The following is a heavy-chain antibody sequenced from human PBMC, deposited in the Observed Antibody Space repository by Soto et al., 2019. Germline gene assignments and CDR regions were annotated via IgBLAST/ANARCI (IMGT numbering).Heavy chain of an antibody. CDR3: ARGRGDGYNQHWYFDL. CDR2: INHSGST. Sequence: PSEALSLTCAVYVGSCSGYYWSWIRQPPGRGLEWIGEINHSGSTNYNPSLKSRVSISVGTSNNQFSLKLSSVTAADTAVYYCARGRGDGYNQHWYFDLWGRGTLVTVSS. J-gene: IGHJ2*01. D-gene: IGHD3-10*01. V-gene: IGHV4-34*01. CDR1: VGSCSGYY.